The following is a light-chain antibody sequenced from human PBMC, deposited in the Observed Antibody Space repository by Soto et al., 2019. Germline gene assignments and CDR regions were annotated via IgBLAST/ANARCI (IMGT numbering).Light chain of an antibody. CDR3: QQYDNRRT. CDR2: DAS. J-gene: IGKJ1*01. Sequence: DIQMTQSPYSLSASVGDRVTITCQASQAISNYLNWYQQKPGKAPKLLIYDASNLETGVPSRFSGSGSGTDFTSTISSLQPEDIATYYCQQYDNRRTFGQGTKVEI. CDR1: QAISNY. V-gene: IGKV1-33*01.